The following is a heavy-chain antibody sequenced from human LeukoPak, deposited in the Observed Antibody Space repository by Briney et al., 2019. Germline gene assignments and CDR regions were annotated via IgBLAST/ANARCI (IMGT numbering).Heavy chain of an antibody. D-gene: IGHD4/OR15-4a*01. CDR1: GFTFSSYG. V-gene: IGHV3-NL1*01. CDR2: IYSGTI. J-gene: IGHJ4*02. Sequence: QTGGSLRLSCAASGFTFSSYGMHWVRQAPGKGLEWVSFIYSGTIHYSDSVKGRFTISRDNSKNTLYLQMNSLRAEDTAVYYCARRAGAYSHPYDYWGQGTLVTVSS. CDR3: ARRAGAYSHPYDY.